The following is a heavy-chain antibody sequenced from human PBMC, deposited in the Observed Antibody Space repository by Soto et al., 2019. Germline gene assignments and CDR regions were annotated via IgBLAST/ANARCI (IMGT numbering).Heavy chain of an antibody. Sequence: ASVKVSCKASGYTFTRYAMHLVRQAPGQRLEWMGWINAGNGNTKYSQKFQGRVTITRDTSASTAYMELSSLRSEDTAVYYCARVSMVYGLDYWGQGTLVTVSA. CDR2: INAGNGNT. CDR1: GYTFTRYA. D-gene: IGHD2-8*01. V-gene: IGHV1-3*01. CDR3: ARVSMVYGLDY. J-gene: IGHJ4*02.